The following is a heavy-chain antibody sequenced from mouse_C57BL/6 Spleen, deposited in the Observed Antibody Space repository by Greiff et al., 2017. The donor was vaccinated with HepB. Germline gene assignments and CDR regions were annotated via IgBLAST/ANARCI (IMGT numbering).Heavy chain of an antibody. D-gene: IGHD4-1*01. V-gene: IGHV1-15*01. CDR2: IDPETGGT. J-gene: IGHJ2*01. CDR3: TRLGREGFDY. CDR1: GYTFTDYE. Sequence: VQLQESGAELVRPGASVTLSCKASGYTFTDYEMHWVKQTPVHGLEWIGAIDPETGGTAYNQKFKGKAILTADKSSSTAYMELRSLTSEDSAVYYCTRLGREGFDYWGQGTTLTVSS.